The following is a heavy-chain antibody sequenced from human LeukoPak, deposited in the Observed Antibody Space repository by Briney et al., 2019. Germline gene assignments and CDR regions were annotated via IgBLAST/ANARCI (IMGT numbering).Heavy chain of an antibody. CDR1: GGSFSGYY. CDR2: IDWDDDK. J-gene: IGHJ4*02. V-gene: IGHV2-70*11. Sequence: TLSLTCAVYGGSFSGYYWSWIRQPPGKALEWLARIDWDDDKYYSTSLKTRLTISKDTSKNQVVLTMTNMDPVDTATYYCARIQAGDREALDYWGQGTLVTVSS. CDR3: ARIQAGDREALDY. D-gene: IGHD4-17*01.